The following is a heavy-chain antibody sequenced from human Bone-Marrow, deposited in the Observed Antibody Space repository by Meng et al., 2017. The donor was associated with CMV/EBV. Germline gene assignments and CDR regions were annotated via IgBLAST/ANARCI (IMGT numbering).Heavy chain of an antibody. Sequence: GSLRLSCAASGFIFTRYEMTWVRQAPGQGLEWVSYISSSGSTTYYADSVKGRFTMSRDDAKNSLSLQMDSLRDEDTATYYCARVANGDNYFDYWGQGTVVTVSS. CDR3: ARVANGDNYFDY. CDR1: GFIFTRYE. V-gene: IGHV3-48*03. J-gene: IGHJ4*02. CDR2: ISSSGSTT.